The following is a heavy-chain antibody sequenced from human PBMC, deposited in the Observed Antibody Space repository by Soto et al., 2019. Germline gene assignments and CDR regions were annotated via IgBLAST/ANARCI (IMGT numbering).Heavy chain of an antibody. J-gene: IGHJ6*03. CDR1: GFTFSSYA. Sequence: PGGSLRLSCAASGFTFSSYAMSWVRQAPGKGLEWVSAISGSGGSTYYADSVKGRFTISRDNSKNTLYLQMNSLRAEDTAVYYCAKGSDIVVVPAAVWSYYYMDVWGKGTTVTVSS. V-gene: IGHV3-23*01. CDR2: ISGSGGST. D-gene: IGHD2-2*01. CDR3: AKGSDIVVVPAAVWSYYYMDV.